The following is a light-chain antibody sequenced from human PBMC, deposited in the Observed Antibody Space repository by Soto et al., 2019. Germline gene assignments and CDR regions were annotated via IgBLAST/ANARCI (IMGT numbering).Light chain of an antibody. CDR2: EVS. CDR3: VSYVSRYNYV. J-gene: IGLJ1*01. CDR1: STDVGGYNY. V-gene: IGLV2-8*01. Sequence: QSALTQPPSAAGSPGQSVTISCTGTSTDVGGYNYVSWYQQYPCKAPKLMIYEVSKRPSGVPDRFSGSKSGNTASLTVSGLEAEDEADYYCVSYVSRYNYVFGTGTKLTV.